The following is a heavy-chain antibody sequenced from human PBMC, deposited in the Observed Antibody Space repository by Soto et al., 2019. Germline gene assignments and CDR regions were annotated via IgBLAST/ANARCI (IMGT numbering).Heavy chain of an antibody. CDR3: ARDRRPVVVTAYDAFDI. CDR1: GGTFSSYA. J-gene: IGHJ3*02. V-gene: IGHV1-69*13. Sequence: SVKVSCKASGGTFSSYAISWVRQAPGQGLEWMGGIIPIFGTANYAQKFQGRVTITADESTSTAYMELSSLRSEDTAVYYCARDRRPVVVTAYDAFDIWGQGTMVTVS. CDR2: IIPIFGTA. D-gene: IGHD2-21*02.